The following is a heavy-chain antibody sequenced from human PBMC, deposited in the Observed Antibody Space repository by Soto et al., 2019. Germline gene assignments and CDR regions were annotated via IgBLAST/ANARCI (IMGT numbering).Heavy chain of an antibody. CDR1: GVTFSNAW. V-gene: IGHV3-15*07. Sequence: GGSLRLSCAASGVTFSNAWINWVRQATGKGLEWVGRIKSKTDGGTTDYAEPVKGRFAISRDDSNNMVYLQMSSLKIEDTAVYYCTTDSYSTIIIVRFDYWGHGTLVTVSS. CDR2: IKSKTDGGTT. J-gene: IGHJ4*01. CDR3: TTDSYSTIIIVRFDY. D-gene: IGHD3-22*01.